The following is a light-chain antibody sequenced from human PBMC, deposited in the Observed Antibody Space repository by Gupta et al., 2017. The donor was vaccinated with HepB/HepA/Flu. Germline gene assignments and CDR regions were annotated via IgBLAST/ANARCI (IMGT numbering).Light chain of an antibody. J-gene: IGKJ1*01. V-gene: IGKV3-20*01. CDR3: QQDCSSHRT. CDR1: QSVRSSY. Sequence: EIVLTQSPVTLSFSPGERAPLSCRASQSVRSSYLTWYQQKPGQAPRLLIYGASSRDTGIPDRFSGSGSGTEFTLTISRLETEDFAVYYCQQDCSSHRTFGQVTKLEIK. CDR2: GAS.